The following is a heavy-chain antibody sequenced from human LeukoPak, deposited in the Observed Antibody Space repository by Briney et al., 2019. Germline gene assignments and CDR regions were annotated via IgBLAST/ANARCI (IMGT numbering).Heavy chain of an antibody. Sequence: GGSLRLSCTASGFTFGDYAMSWFRQAPGKGLEWVGFIRSKAYGGTTEYAASVKGRFTISRDDSKNSLYLQMNSLKTEDTAVYYCARVDPGIAAAGGAFDIWGQGTMVTVSS. CDR3: ARVDPGIAAAGGAFDI. V-gene: IGHV3-49*03. CDR2: IRSKAYGGTT. J-gene: IGHJ3*02. CDR1: GFTFGDYA. D-gene: IGHD6-13*01.